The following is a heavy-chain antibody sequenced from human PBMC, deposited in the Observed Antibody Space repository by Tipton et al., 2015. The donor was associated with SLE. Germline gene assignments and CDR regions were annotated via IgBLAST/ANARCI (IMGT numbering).Heavy chain of an antibody. CDR2: INPNSGGT. J-gene: IGHJ3*02. CDR3: ARDRGSSWYTGHAFDI. D-gene: IGHD6-13*01. V-gene: IGHV1-2*06. Sequence: QLVQSGAEVKKPGASVKVSCKASGYTFTGYYMHWVRQAPGQGLEWMGRINPNSGGTNYAQKFQGRVTMTRDTSISTAYMELSRLRSDDTAVYYCARDRGSSWYTGHAFDIWGQGTMVTVSS. CDR1: GYTFTGYY.